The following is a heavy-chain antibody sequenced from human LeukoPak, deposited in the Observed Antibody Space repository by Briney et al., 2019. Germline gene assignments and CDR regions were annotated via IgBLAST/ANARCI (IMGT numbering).Heavy chain of an antibody. J-gene: IGHJ4*02. D-gene: IGHD3-16*01. CDR3: ARVLGERYYFDY. V-gene: IGHV3-21*01. Sequence: GGSLRLSCAASGFTFSSYSMNGVRQAPGKGLEGVSSISSSSSYIYYADSVKGRFTISRDNAKNSLYLQMNSLRAEDTAVYYCARVLGERYYFDYWGQGTLVTVSS. CDR2: ISSSSSYI. CDR1: GFTFSSYS.